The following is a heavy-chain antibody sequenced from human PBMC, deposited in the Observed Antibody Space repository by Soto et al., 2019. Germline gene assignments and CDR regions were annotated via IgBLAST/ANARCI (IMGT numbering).Heavy chain of an antibody. Sequence: PSETLSLTCGVSGDSVSSSNWWSWVRQTPGKGLEWIGEIYHSGNSNYNPSLKSRVTISVDKSKNQFSLKLSSVTAADTAVYYCARLPGSPSYYTYGTDVWGQGTTVTVSS. J-gene: IGHJ6*02. CDR3: ARLPGSPSYYTYGTDV. CDR2: IYHSGNS. D-gene: IGHD1-26*01. V-gene: IGHV4-4*02. CDR1: GDSVSSSNW.